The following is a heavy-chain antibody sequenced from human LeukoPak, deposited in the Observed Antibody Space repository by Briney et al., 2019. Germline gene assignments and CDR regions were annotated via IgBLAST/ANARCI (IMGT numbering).Heavy chain of an antibody. CDR2: ISSSGSTI. Sequence: GGSLRLSCAASGFTFSDYYMNWIRQAPGKGLEWVSFISSSGSTIHYADSVKGRFTISRDNSKNTLYLQMNSLRAEDTAVYYCARERNSGSFQNWFDPWGQGTLVTVSS. J-gene: IGHJ5*02. CDR1: GFTFSDYY. D-gene: IGHD1-26*01. V-gene: IGHV3-11*01. CDR3: ARERNSGSFQNWFDP.